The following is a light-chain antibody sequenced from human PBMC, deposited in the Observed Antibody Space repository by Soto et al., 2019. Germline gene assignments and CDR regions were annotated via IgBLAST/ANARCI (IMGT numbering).Light chain of an antibody. J-gene: IGKJ4*02. CDR3: QQSENGPLT. Sequence: DIQMTQSPSSLSASVGDRITITCQASQDINTILNWYQTKLGIATNLRIYDASNLQRGVSSRFSGSGSGTHFSLSISSLQPEDIATYYCQQSENGPLTFGGGTKVDIK. CDR2: DAS. CDR1: QDINTI. V-gene: IGKV1-33*01.